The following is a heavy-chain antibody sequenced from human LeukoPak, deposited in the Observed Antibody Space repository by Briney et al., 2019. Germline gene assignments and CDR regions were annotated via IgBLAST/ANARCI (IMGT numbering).Heavy chain of an antibody. CDR1: GYTFTSYG. J-gene: IGHJ6*03. V-gene: IGHV1-18*01. CDR3: ARTSVTTSDLYYYYMDV. CDR2: ISAYNGNT. D-gene: IGHD4-17*01. Sequence: GASVKVSCKASGYTFTSYGISWARQAPGQGLEWMGWISAYNGNTNYAQKLQGRVTMTTDTSTSTAYMELRSLRSDDTAVYYCARTSVTTSDLYYYYMDVWGKGTTVTVSS.